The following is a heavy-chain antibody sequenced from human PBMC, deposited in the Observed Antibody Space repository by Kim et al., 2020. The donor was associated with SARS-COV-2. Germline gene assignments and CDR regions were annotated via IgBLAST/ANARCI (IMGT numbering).Heavy chain of an antibody. J-gene: IGHJ6*02. D-gene: IGHD2-8*01. CDR3: AKDIGMLRLYYYYGMDV. CDR2: ISYDGSNK. Sequence: GGSLRLSCAASGFTFSSYGMHWVRQAPGKGLEWVAVISYDGSNKYYADSVKGRFTISRDNSKNTLYLQMNSLRAEDTAVYYCAKDIGMLRLYYYYGMDVWGQGTTVTVSS. CDR1: GFTFSSYG. V-gene: IGHV3-30*18.